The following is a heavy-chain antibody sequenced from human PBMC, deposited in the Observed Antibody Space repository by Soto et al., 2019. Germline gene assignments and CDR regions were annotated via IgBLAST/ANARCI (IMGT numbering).Heavy chain of an antibody. CDR2: IYHSGST. V-gene: IGHV4-4*02. J-gene: IGHJ4*02. CDR3: ARKYYDILTGSPSFDY. CDR1: SGSISSSNW. Sequence: QVQLQESGPGLVKPSGTLSLTCAVSSGSISSSNWWSWVRQPPGKGLEWIGEIYHSGSTNYNPSLKSRITISVDKSKNQFSLKLSSVTAADTAVYYCARKYYDILTGSPSFDYWGQGTLVTVSS. D-gene: IGHD3-9*01.